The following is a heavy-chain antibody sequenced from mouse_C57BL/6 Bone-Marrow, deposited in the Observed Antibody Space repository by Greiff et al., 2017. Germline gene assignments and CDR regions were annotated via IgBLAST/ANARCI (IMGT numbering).Heavy chain of an antibody. J-gene: IGHJ4*01. V-gene: IGHV5-4*01. CDR1: GFTFSSYA. D-gene: IGHD2-4*01. CDR2: ISDGGSYT. Sequence: EVKLQESGGGLVKPGGSLKLSCAASGFTFSSYAMSWVRQTPEKRLEWVATISDGGSYTYYPDNVKGRFTISRDNAKNNLYLQMSHLKSEDTAMYYCARDYYDYVYAMDYWGQGTSVTVSS. CDR3: ARDYYDYVYAMDY.